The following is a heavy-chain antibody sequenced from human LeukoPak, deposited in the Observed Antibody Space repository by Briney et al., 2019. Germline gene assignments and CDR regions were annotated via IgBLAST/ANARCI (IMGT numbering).Heavy chain of an antibody. CDR1: GGSISSYY. CDR3: ARRVVDYYGMDV. J-gene: IGHJ6*02. CDR2: IYYSGST. V-gene: IGHV4-59*01. Sequence: NASETLSLTCTVSGGSISSYYWSWIRQPPGKGLEWIGYIYYSGSTNYNPSLKSRVTISVDTSKNQFSLKLSSVTAADTAVYYCARRVVDYYGMDVWGQGTTVTVSS. D-gene: IGHD2-15*01.